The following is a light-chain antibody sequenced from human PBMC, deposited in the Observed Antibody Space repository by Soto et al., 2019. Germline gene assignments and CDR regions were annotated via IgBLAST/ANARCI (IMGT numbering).Light chain of an antibody. CDR3: CSYAGSSTFWV. V-gene: IGLV2-23*03. Sequence: SALTQPASVSGSPGQSITISCTGTSSDVGSYNLVSWYQQHPGKAPKLMIYEGSKRPSGVSNRFSGSKSGNTASLTISGLQAEDEADYYCCSYAGSSTFWVFGTGTKATV. J-gene: IGLJ1*01. CDR1: SSDVGSYNL. CDR2: EGS.